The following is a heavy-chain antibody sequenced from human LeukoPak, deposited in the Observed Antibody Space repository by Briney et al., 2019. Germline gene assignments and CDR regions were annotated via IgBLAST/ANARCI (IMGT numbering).Heavy chain of an antibody. CDR2: IIPIFGTA. V-gene: IGHV1-69*06. J-gene: IGHJ6*03. Sequence: SVKVSCKASGGTFSRYAFSWVRQAPGQGLEWMGGIIPIFGTANYAQKFQGRVTITADKSTSTAYMELSSLRSEDTAVYYCARDSAAGSYYYYTDVWGKGTTVTISS. D-gene: IGHD1-1*01. CDR3: ARDSAAGSYYYYTDV. CDR1: GGTFSRYA.